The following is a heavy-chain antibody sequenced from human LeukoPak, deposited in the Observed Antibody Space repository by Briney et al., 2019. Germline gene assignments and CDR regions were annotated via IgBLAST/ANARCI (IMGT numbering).Heavy chain of an antibody. CDR3: ARERDGYNSAYYYYSMDV. Sequence: SETLSLTCTVSGGSISYYYWNWIRQSAGKGLEWIGRISASGTTNYNPSLKSRVTMSVDTSKNQFSLKLSSVTAADTAVYFCARERDGYNSAYYYYSMDVWGQGTTVTVSS. CDR2: ISASGTT. D-gene: IGHD5-24*01. J-gene: IGHJ6*02. V-gene: IGHV4-4*07. CDR1: GGSISYYY.